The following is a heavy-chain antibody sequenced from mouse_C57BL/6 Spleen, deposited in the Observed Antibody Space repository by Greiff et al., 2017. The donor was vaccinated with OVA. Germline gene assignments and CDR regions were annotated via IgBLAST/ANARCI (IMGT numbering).Heavy chain of an antibody. CDR3: TREGFTTVVAPFAY. J-gene: IGHJ3*01. CDR1: GYTFTSYW. D-gene: IGHD1-1*01. Sequence: VQLQQPGAELVKPGASVKLSCKASGYTFTSYWMHWVKQRPGRGLEWIGRIDPNSGGTKYNEKFKSKATLTVDKPSSTAYMQLCSLTSEDSAVYYCTREGFTTVVAPFAYWGQGTLVTVSA. CDR2: IDPNSGGT. V-gene: IGHV1-72*01.